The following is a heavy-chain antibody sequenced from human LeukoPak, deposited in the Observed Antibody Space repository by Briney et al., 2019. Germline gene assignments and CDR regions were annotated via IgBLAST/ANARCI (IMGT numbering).Heavy chain of an antibody. CDR1: GGSISSYY. Sequence: SETLSLTCTGSGGSISSYYWSWIRQPDGKGLEWVGCIYTSGSNNYNPSLKSRVTMSVDTSKKQFSLKLSSVTAADTPAYYCARVHSSGWYYFYYWGQRTLVTVSS. CDR3: ARVHSSGWYYFYY. D-gene: IGHD6-19*01. CDR2: IYTSGSN. V-gene: IGHV4-4*07. J-gene: IGHJ4*02.